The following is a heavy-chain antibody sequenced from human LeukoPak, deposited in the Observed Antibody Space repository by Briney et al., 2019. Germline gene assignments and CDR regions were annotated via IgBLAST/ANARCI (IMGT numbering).Heavy chain of an antibody. CDR1: GYSFTSYW. CDR3: ARFLPITPDAFDI. D-gene: IGHD3-10*01. J-gene: IGHJ3*02. V-gene: IGHV5-51*01. Sequence: GESLKISCKGSGYSFTSYWIGWVRQMPGKGLEWMGTIYPGDSDTRYSPSFQGQVTISADKSISTAYLQWSSLKASDTAMYYCARFLPITPDAFDIWGQGTMVTVSS. CDR2: IYPGDSDT.